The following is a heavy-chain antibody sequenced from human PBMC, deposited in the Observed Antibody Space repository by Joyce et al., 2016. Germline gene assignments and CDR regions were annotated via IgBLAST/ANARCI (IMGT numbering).Heavy chain of an antibody. CDR3: ARSTSDYFYNYGMDV. CDR1: GFSLTTRRVC. J-gene: IGHJ6*02. Sequence: QVTLRESGPALVRPTQTLTLTCSFSGFSLTTRRVCVNWIRQPPGKALEWLARIDWDEDKYYSASLKTRLTISKDTSKNQVVLTMANVDPVDTATYFCARSTSDYFYNYGMDVWGQGTTVTVSS. CDR2: IDWDEDK. V-gene: IGHV2-70*15. D-gene: IGHD4-11*01.